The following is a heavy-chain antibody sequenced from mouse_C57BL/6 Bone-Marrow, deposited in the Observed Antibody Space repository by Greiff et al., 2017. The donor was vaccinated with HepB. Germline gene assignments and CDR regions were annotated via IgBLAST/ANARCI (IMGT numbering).Heavy chain of an antibody. CDR3: ARCDFEV. J-gene: IGHJ1*03. Sequence: QVQLQQPGAELVKPGASVKMSCKASGYTFTGYCIPWVKQRPEQGLEWIGGIYPGNGDTNYNAKFKSKATLTVDTSSSTAYLQLSSLTSEDSAVYYRARCDFEVWGTGTTVTVSS. V-gene: IGHV1-55*01. CDR1: GYTFTGYC. CDR2: IYPGNGDT.